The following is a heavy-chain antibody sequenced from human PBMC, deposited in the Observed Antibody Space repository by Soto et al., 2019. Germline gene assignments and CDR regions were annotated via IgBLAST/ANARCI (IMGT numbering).Heavy chain of an antibody. CDR3: ASTVVTGY. J-gene: IGHJ4*02. CDR1: GFTFSSDW. V-gene: IGHV3-74*01. CDR2: INSDGSST. Sequence: EVQLVESGGGLVQPGGSLRLSCAVSGFTFSSDWMHWVRQAPGKGLVWVSRINSDGSSTSYADSVKGRFTISRDNAKNTLYLQMNRLRAEDTDVYYCASTVVTGYGGQGPLVTVSS. D-gene: IGHD2-15*01.